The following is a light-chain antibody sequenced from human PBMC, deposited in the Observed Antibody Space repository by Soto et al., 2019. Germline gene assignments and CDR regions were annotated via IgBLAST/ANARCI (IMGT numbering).Light chain of an antibody. CDR3: QHYGTSAL. CDR2: DAS. CDR1: QSVSSSY. Sequence: EIVLTQSLGTLSLSPGERATLSCRASQSVSSSYLAWYQQKPGQAPRLLIYDASRATGIPDRFSGSGSGTDFTLTITRLEPEDFAVYYCQHYGTSALFGPGTKVDI. J-gene: IGKJ3*01. V-gene: IGKV3-20*01.